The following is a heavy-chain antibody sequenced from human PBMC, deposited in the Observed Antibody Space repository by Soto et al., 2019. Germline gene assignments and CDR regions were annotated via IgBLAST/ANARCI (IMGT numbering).Heavy chain of an antibody. D-gene: IGHD2-2*01. V-gene: IGHV4-39*01. Sequence: SETLSLTCTVSNASILTSIYYWAWIRQPPGKGLEWIGTVYYTGTTYYNPSLQSRVTISIDTSKNQFSLNLRSVTAADTAVYYCARNWNLALVPAAYFDSWGQGPKVTVYS. J-gene: IGHJ4*02. CDR3: ARNWNLALVPAAYFDS. CDR2: VYYTGTT. CDR1: NASILTSIYY.